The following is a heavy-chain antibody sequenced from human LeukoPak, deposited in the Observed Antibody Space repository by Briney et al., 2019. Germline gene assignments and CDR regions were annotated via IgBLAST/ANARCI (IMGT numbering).Heavy chain of an antibody. CDR2: IYPGDSDT. CDR3: ARPGIAAAGTYAFDI. Sequence: GESLKISCKGSGYSFPTYWIGWVRQMPGKGLEWMGIIYPGDSDTRYSPSFQGQVTISADKSISTAYLQWSSLKASDTAMYYCARPGIAAAGTYAFDIWGQGTMVTVSS. J-gene: IGHJ3*02. CDR1: GYSFPTYW. D-gene: IGHD6-13*01. V-gene: IGHV5-51*01.